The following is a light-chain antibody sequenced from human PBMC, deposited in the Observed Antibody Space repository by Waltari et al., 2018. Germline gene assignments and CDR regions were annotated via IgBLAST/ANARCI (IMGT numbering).Light chain of an antibody. Sequence: EIVLTQSPATMSSSPGESATLSCRASQSVSSYLAWYQQKPGQAPRLLIYDASNEATGIPARFSGSGSGTDFTLTISSLGPEDFAVYYCQQRDTFGPGTKVGIK. J-gene: IGKJ3*01. CDR3: QQRDT. CDR1: QSVSSY. V-gene: IGKV3-11*01. CDR2: DAS.